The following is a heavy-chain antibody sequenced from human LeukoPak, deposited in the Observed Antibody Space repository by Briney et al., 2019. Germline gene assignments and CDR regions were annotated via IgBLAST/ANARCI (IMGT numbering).Heavy chain of an antibody. CDR1: GRSISSSY. J-gene: IGHJ4*02. V-gene: IGHV4-59*01. Sequence: PSQTLSLTCSLSGRSISSSYWGCVRQPPGSGLEWVGYIYYSGSTTNHPSLKGRAPISVDKSKNQFSLKLSSVTAADTAVYYCAAGNLNWNYLAYFDYWGQGTLVTVSS. D-gene: IGHD1-7*01. CDR2: IYYSGST. CDR3: AAGNLNWNYLAYFDY.